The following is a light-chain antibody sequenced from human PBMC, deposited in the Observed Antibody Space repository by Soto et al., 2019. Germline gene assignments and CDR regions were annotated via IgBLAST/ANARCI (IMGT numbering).Light chain of an antibody. CDR1: SSDIGGYDY. Sequence: QSVLTQPASVSGSPGQSITISCIGSSSDIGGYDYVAWYQQYPGKAPQLIIYEVNNRPSGISNRFSASKSGNTASLTISGLQAEDEADYYCSSYSSSSTKVFGTGTKVTVL. V-gene: IGLV2-14*01. CDR3: SSYSSSSTKV. CDR2: EVN. J-gene: IGLJ1*01.